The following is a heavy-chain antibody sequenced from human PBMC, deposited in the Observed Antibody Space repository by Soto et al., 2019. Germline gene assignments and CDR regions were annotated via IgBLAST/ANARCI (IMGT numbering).Heavy chain of an antibody. CDR2: ISGSGGST. J-gene: IGHJ4*02. CDR1: GFTFSSYA. Sequence: PGGSLRLSCAASGFTFSSYAMSWVRQAPGKGLEWVSAISGSGGSTYYADSVKGRFTTSRDNSKNTLYLQMNSLRAEDTAVYYCAKDLFSSGWYYFDYWGQATLVTVS. CDR3: AKDLFSSGWYYFDY. D-gene: IGHD6-19*01. V-gene: IGHV3-23*01.